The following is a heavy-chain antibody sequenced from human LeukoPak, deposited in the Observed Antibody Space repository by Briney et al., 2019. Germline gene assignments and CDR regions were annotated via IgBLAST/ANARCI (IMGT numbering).Heavy chain of an antibody. Sequence: SETLSLTCTASGGSISSYYWSWIRQPPGKGLEWIGYIYYSGSTNYNPSLKSRVTISVDTSKNQFSLKLSSVTAADTAVYYCARSIAPARYYYYYMDVWGKGTTVTVSS. J-gene: IGHJ6*03. V-gene: IGHV4-59*01. CDR2: IYYSGST. CDR3: ARSIAPARYYYYYMDV. CDR1: GGSISSYY. D-gene: IGHD6-25*01.